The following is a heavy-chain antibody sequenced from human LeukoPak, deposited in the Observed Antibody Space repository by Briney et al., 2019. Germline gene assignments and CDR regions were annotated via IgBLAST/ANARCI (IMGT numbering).Heavy chain of an antibody. CDR2: IYYSGST. J-gene: IGHJ5*01. Sequence: SETLSLTCTVSGGSISSSSYYWGWIRQPPGKGLEWIGSIYYSGSTYYNPSLKSRVTISVDTSKNQFSLKLSSVTAADTAVYYCARGLWFGSWGQGTLVTVSS. V-gene: IGHV4-39*01. CDR1: GGSISSSSYY. CDR3: ARGLWFGS.